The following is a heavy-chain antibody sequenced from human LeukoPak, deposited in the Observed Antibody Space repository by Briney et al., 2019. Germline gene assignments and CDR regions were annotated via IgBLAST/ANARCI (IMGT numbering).Heavy chain of an antibody. CDR2: ISYDGSKK. D-gene: IGHD6-13*01. Sequence: GGSLRLSCAASGFTFSSYGMHWVRQAPGKGLEWVAVISYDGSKKYYADSVKGRFTIFRDNSKNTLYLQMNSLRAEDTAVYYCARALFQYSSSGGNWFDPWGQGTLVTVSS. J-gene: IGHJ5*02. CDR1: GFTFSSYG. V-gene: IGHV3-30*03. CDR3: ARALFQYSSSGGNWFDP.